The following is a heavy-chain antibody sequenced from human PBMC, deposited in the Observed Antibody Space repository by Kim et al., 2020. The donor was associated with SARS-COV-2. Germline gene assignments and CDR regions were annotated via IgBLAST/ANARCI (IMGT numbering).Heavy chain of an antibody. J-gene: IGHJ3*02. V-gene: IGHV1-18*01. CDR3: ARDGYYFDSSGYNDAFEI. D-gene: IGHD3-22*01. Sequence: ASVKVSCKASGYIFASYGSSWVRQAPGQGLEWMGWISGYNDRIHYTQKLQGRVTMTKDTFTSTAYMELRSLRSDDTAVYYCARDGYYFDSSGYNDAFEIW. CDR1: GYIFASYG. CDR2: ISGYNDRI.